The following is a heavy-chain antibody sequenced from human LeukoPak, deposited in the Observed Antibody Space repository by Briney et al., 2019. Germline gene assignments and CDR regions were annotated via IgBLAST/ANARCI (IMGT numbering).Heavy chain of an antibody. D-gene: IGHD6-6*01. CDR1: GGTFSSYA. J-gene: IGHJ4*02. CDR2: IIPILGIA. CDR3: ARETDPYSSLPFDY. V-gene: IGHV1-69*04. Sequence: GVSVKVSCKASGGTFSSYAISWVRQAPGQGLEWMGRIIPILGIANYAQKFQGRVTITADKSTSTAYMELSSLRSEDTAVYYCARETDPYSSLPFDYWGQGTLVTVSS.